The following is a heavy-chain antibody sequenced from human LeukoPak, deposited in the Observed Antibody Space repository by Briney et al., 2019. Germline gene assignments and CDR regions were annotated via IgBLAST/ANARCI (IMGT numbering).Heavy chain of an antibody. CDR2: IKQDGSEK. V-gene: IGHV3-7*01. CDR1: GFTFSSYF. CDR3: ASTRLGELSLDY. Sequence: PGGSLRLSCAASGFTFSSYFMSWVRQAPGKGLEWVANIKQDGSEKYYVDSVKGRFTISRDNAKNSLYLQMNSLRAEDTAVYYCASTRLGELSLDYWGQGTLVTVSS. D-gene: IGHD3-16*02. J-gene: IGHJ4*02.